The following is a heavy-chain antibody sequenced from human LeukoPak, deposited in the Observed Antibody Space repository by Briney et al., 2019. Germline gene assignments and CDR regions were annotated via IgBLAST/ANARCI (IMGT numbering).Heavy chain of an antibody. CDR2: IYYRGST. CDR3: ARLDNDLLTGPNWFDP. D-gene: IGHD3-9*01. V-gene: IGHV4-59*08. J-gene: IGHJ5*02. Sequence: SETLSLTCAVYGGSFSGYYWSWIRQPPGKGLEWIGYIYYRGSTNYNPSLKSRVTISVDMSKNQFSLRLNSVTAADTAVYYCARLDNDLLTGPNWFDPWGQGTLVTVSS. CDR1: GGSFSGYY.